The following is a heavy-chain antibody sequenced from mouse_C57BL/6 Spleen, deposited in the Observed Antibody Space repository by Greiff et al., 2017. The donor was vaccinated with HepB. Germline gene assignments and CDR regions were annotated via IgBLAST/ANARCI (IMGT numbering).Heavy chain of an antibody. CDR3: AGGGNRFAY. CDR1: GYTFTSYW. CDR2: IDPSDSET. D-gene: IGHD2-1*01. Sequence: QVQLQQPGAELVRPGSSVKLSCKASGYTFTSYWMHWVKQRPIQGLEWIGNIDPSDSETQYNQKFKDKATLTVDKSSSTAYMQLSSLTSEDSAVYYCAGGGNRFAYWGQGTLVTVSA. V-gene: IGHV1-52*01. J-gene: IGHJ3*01.